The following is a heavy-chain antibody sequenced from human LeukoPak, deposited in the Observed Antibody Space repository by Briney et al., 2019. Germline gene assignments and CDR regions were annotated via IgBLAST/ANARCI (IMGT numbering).Heavy chain of an antibody. J-gene: IGHJ4*02. V-gene: IGHV4-34*01. CDR3: ARAGYTAMASE. CDR2: INHSGST. D-gene: IGHD5-18*01. Sequence: SETLSLTCAVYGGSFSGYYWSWIRQPPGKGLEWIGEINHSGSTNYNPSLKSRVTISVDTSKNQFSLKLSSVTAADTAVYYCARAGYTAMASEWGQGTLVTVSS. CDR1: GGSFSGYY.